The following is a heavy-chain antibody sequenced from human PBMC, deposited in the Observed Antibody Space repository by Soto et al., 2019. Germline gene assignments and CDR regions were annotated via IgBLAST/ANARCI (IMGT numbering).Heavy chain of an antibody. CDR2: IWFDGSTT. D-gene: IGHD3-22*01. Sequence: GGSLRLSCAASGFIFNNFGMHWVRQAPGKGLEWVAVIWFDGSTTYYADSVKGRCTISRDNSKNTLYLEINSLRAEDTAVYYCAKNHNYYDRSGHYYGDGGFGYWGQGTRVTVSS. CDR3: AKNHNYYDRSGHYYGDGGFGY. V-gene: IGHV3-33*03. J-gene: IGHJ4*02. CDR1: GFIFNNFG.